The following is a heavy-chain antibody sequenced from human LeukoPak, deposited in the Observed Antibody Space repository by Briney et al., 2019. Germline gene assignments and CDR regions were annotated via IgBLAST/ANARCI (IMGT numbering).Heavy chain of an antibody. CDR2: INPNSGGT. J-gene: IGHJ3*02. CDR3: ARDWAAAGAFDI. CDR1: GYTFTGYY. Sequence: ASVKVSCKASGYTFTGYYMHWVRQAPGQGLGWMGWINPNSGGTNYAQKFQGRVTMTRDTSISTAYMELSRLRSDDTAVYYCARDWAAAGAFDIWGQGTMVTVSS. D-gene: IGHD6-13*01. V-gene: IGHV1-2*02.